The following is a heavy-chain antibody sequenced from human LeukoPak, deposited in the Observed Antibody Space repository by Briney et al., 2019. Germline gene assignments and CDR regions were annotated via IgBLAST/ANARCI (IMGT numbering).Heavy chain of an antibody. CDR3: ARRGLRLGELSGFDY. Sequence: SETLSLTCTVSGGSISSYYWSWIRQPPGKGLEWIAYIYYSGSTNYNPSLKSRVTISVNTSKNQFSLKLSSVTAADTAVYYCARRGLRLGELSGFDYWGQGTLVTVSS. CDR2: IYYSGST. CDR1: GGSISSYY. D-gene: IGHD3-16*02. J-gene: IGHJ4*02. V-gene: IGHV4-59*01.